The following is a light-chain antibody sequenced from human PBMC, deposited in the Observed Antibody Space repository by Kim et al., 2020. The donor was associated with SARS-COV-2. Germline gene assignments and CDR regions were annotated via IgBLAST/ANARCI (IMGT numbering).Light chain of an antibody. Sequence: GPSISISCTGTSSNIGSYNYVSWHQQHPGKAPKLMIYDVNKRPSGISSRFSGSKSGSTASLTISGLQAEDEADYYCSSFTTRSTLVFGGGTQLTVL. CDR2: DVN. J-gene: IGLJ3*02. V-gene: IGLV2-14*03. CDR3: SSFTTRSTLV. CDR1: SSNIGSYNY.